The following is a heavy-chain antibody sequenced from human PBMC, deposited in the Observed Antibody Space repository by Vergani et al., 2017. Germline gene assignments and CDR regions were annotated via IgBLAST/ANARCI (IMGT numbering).Heavy chain of an antibody. CDR2: IYYSGST. CDR1: GGSISSSSYY. V-gene: IGHV4-39*01. CDR3: ARHLSHWDY. J-gene: IGHJ4*02. Sequence: QLQLQESGPGLVKPSETLSLTCTVSGGSISSSSYYWGWIRQPPGKGLEWIGSIYYSGSTYYNPSVKRRVPISVDTSKNQFSLKLTSVTAADTAVYYFARHLSHWDYWGQGTLVTVSS.